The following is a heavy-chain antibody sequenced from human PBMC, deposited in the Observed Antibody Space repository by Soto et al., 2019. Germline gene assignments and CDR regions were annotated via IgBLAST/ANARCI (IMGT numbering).Heavy chain of an antibody. CDR2: ISYDGSNK. J-gene: IGHJ6*02. V-gene: IGHV3-30*18. Sequence: GGSLILSCAASGFTFSSYCMHWVRQAPGKGLEWVAVISYDGSNKYYADSVKGRFTIFRDNSKNTLYLQMNSLRAEDTAVYYCAKAVGITMVRGVRDYYYGMDVWGQGTTVTAP. D-gene: IGHD3-10*01. CDR1: GFTFSSYC. CDR3: AKAVGITMVRGVRDYYYGMDV.